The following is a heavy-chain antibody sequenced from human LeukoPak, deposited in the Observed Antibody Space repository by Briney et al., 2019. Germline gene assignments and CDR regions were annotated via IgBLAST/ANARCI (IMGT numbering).Heavy chain of an antibody. CDR2: IKENGNEQ. Sequence: QPGGSLRLSCAASGFTFKGYWMSWVRQAPGKGPEWVAHIKENGNEQYYADSVKGRFTISRDNAKKSLCLQMNSLRVEDTAVYYCTRGPGDFDASDIWGQGTMVTVPS. D-gene: IGHD1-14*01. J-gene: IGHJ3*02. CDR3: TRGPGDFDASDI. CDR1: GFTFKGYW. V-gene: IGHV3-7*01.